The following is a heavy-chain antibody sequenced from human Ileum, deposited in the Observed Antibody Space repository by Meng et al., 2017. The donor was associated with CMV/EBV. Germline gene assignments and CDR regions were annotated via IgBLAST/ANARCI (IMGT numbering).Heavy chain of an antibody. Sequence: QLPLVASVGCLVRHGGSLRHSCAASGFIFSEYYMTWIREATGKGMEWVSYSSPTGTDTNYADSVKGRFTISRDKAKKSQFLQMSSLAAEDTAVYYCVKGHTIINPWGQGTLVTVSS. CDR2: SSPTGTDT. CDR1: GFIFSEYY. CDR3: VKGHTIINP. J-gene: IGHJ5*02. D-gene: IGHD3-3*01. V-gene: IGHV3-11*05.